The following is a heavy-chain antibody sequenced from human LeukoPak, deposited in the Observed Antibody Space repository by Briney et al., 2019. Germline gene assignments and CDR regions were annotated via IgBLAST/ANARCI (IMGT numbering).Heavy chain of an antibody. CDR3: ARDVGEAYCGGDCYPFDY. Sequence: ASVKLSCKASGYTFTSYYIHWVRQAPGQGLEWMGIINPSSGRTSYAQEFQVRVTMTRDMSTSTVYMELSSLRSEDAAVYYCARDVGEAYCGGDCYPFDYWGQGTLVTVSS. CDR1: GYTFTSYY. D-gene: IGHD2-21*02. V-gene: IGHV1-46*01. CDR2: INPSSGRT. J-gene: IGHJ4*02.